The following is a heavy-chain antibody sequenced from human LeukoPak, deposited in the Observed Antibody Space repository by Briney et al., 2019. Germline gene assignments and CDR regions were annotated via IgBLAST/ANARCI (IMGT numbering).Heavy chain of an antibody. J-gene: IGHJ5*02. D-gene: IGHD3/OR15-3a*01. CDR1: GYTFTSYG. CDR2: ISAYNGNK. V-gene: IGHV1-18*01. CDR3: ARVAGEGDWLLYHNWFDL. Sequence: ASVTVSCKASGYTFTSYGISGVRQAPGQGIKGMGWISAYNGNKNYAQKLQGRVTMTTDTSTSTAYMELRSLRSDDTAVYYCARVAGEGDWLLYHNWFDLWGQGTLVTVSS.